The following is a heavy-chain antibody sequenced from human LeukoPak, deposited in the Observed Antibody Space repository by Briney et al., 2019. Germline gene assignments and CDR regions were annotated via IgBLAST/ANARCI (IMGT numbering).Heavy chain of an antibody. V-gene: IGHV3-21*04. Sequence: GGSLRLSCAASGFTFSSYSMNRVRQAPGKGLEWVSSISSSSSYIYYADSVKGRFTISRDNSKNTLYLQMNSLRAEDTAVYYCARAWGYSSGWPNYYYYYYMDVWGKGTTVTISS. D-gene: IGHD6-19*01. CDR2: ISSSSSYI. CDR3: ARAWGYSSGWPNYYYYYYMDV. CDR1: GFTFSSYS. J-gene: IGHJ6*03.